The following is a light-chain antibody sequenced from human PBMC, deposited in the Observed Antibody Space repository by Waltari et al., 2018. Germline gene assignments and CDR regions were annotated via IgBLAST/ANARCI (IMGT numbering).Light chain of an antibody. CDR3: QRYNNGGKT. CDR1: QSVSSS. Sequence: IVMTQSPATLSVSPGERATLSCRASQSVSSSLAWYQQKPGPAPRLIIYHASNRATGVPTRFSGSGSGTEFTLTISSLQSEDFAVYYCQRYNNGGKTFGPGTKLEIK. V-gene: IGKV3-15*01. CDR2: HAS. J-gene: IGKJ2*01.